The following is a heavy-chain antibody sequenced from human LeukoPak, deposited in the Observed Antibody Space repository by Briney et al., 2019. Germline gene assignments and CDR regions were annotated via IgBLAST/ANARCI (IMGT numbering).Heavy chain of an antibody. CDR2: ISGSGGST. D-gene: IGHD3-22*01. J-gene: IGHJ4*02. CDR3: AKDPAGGYYDSSGYPWYFDY. CDR1: GFTFSSYA. V-gene: IGHV3-23*01. Sequence: PGGSLRLSCAASGFTFSSYAMSWVRQPPGKGLESVSAISGSGGSTYYADSVKGRFTISRDNSKNTLYLQMNSLRAEDTAVYYCAKDPAGGYYDSSGYPWYFDYWGQGTLVTVSS.